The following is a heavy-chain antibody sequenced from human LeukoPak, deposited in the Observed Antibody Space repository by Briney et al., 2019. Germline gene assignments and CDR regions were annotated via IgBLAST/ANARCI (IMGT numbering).Heavy chain of an antibody. D-gene: IGHD3-10*01. V-gene: IGHV4-59*01. CDR1: GGSISSYY. J-gene: IGHJ5*02. Sequence: SETLSLTCTVSGGSISSYYWSWIRQPPGKGLEWIGYIYYSGSTNYNPSLKSRVTISVDTSKNQFSLKLSSVTAADTAVYYCARGGYYGSGSYYNWFDPWGQGTLVTVSS. CDR3: ARGGYYGSGSYYNWFDP. CDR2: IYYSGST.